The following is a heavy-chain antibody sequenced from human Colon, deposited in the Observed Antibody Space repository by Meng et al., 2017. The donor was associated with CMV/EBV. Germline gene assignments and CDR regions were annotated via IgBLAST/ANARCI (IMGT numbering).Heavy chain of an antibody. J-gene: IGHJ4*02. Sequence: LRDSGQRLGGPSGPLSITCTGSGGSITNRNLWRWVRPPPGKGLEWMGEVYLGGTIHHHPSLQSRVTISLDKAKDHLSLKLASVTAADTAVYYCASLKDYDGRGYYYFESWGQGTLVTVSS. CDR3: ASLKDYDGRGYYYFES. CDR1: GGSITNRNL. D-gene: IGHD3-22*01. CDR2: VYLGGTI. V-gene: IGHV4-4*02.